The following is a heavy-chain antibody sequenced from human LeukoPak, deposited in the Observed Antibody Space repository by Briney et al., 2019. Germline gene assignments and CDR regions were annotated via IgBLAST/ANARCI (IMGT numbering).Heavy chain of an antibody. CDR3: ARSNILTGPCDY. Sequence: SETLSLTCAVYGGSFNGYYWSWIRQPPGKGLEWIGEINHSGSTNYNPSLKSRVTISVDTSKNQFSLKLSSVTAADTAVYYCARSNILTGPCDYWGQGTLVTVSS. CDR1: GGSFNGYY. CDR2: INHSGST. V-gene: IGHV4-34*01. J-gene: IGHJ4*02. D-gene: IGHD3-9*01.